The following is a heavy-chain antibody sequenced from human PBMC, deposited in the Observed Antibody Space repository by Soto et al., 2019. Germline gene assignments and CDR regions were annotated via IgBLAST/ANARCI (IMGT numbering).Heavy chain of an antibody. CDR1: GGCLSESF. Sequence: SETLSLTCTVAGGCLSESFWNWIRQPPGKGLEWIGEIYHSGSTNYNPSLKSRVSISVDKSKNHFSLKLTSVTAADTAVYYCARVRGDYYYGMDVWGQGTTVTVSS. V-gene: IGHV4-34*01. J-gene: IGHJ6*02. CDR3: ARVRGDYYYGMDV. CDR2: IYHSGST.